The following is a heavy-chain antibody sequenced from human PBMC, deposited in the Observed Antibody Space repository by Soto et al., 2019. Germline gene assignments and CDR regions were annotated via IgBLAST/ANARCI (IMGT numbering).Heavy chain of an antibody. CDR2: ISGSGGTT. CDR1: RFTFNSFA. J-gene: IGHJ3*01. V-gene: IGHV3-23*01. CDR3: AKDTPRYSDILTGYHHDAFDL. D-gene: IGHD3-9*01. Sequence: GGSLRLSCAASRFTFNSFAMSWVRQAPGKGLEWVSSISGSGGTTYYTDSGKGRFTISRENSQNTLALQMNSLKAEDTAVYYCAKDTPRYSDILTGYHHDAFDLWGQGTMVTVSS.